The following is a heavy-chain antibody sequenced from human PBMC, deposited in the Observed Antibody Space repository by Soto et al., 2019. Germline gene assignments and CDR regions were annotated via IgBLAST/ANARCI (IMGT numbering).Heavy chain of an antibody. CDR3: ARDERGSGSYFGRLNWFDP. J-gene: IGHJ5*02. CDR2: ISGYTGNT. V-gene: IGHV1-18*01. Sequence: ASVKVSCKASGYTFTSYGISWVQQAPEQGIEWMGWISGYTGNTNYAQKVQGRVTLTTDTSTSTGYMELTSLTPDDTAVYYCARDERGSGSYFGRLNWFDPWGQGTLVTVSS. CDR1: GYTFTSYG. D-gene: IGHD3-10*01.